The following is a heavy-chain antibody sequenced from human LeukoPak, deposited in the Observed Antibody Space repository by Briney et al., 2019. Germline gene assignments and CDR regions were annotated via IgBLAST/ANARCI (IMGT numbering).Heavy chain of an antibody. Sequence: VSVKVSCKVSGHTLSELSMHWVRQAPGKGLEWMGGYDPEDGETKFAQKFQGRVTMTEDTSTNTAYLELSSLRSDDTAIYYCSTDHIGHHFQYWGQGTLVIVSS. J-gene: IGHJ4*02. CDR1: GHTLSELS. CDR2: YDPEDGET. CDR3: STDHIGHHFQY. V-gene: IGHV1-24*01.